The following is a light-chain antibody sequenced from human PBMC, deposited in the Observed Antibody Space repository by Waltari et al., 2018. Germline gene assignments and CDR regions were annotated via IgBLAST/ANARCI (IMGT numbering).Light chain of an antibody. CDR3: CSYAGSSTWV. J-gene: IGLJ3*02. V-gene: IGLV2-23*01. Sequence: QSALTQPASVSGSPGQSITISCPGTSSAVGSYNLFSWYHQHPGKAPKLMIYEGSKRPSGVSNRFSGSKSGNTASLTISGLQAEDEADYYCCSYAGSSTWVFGGGTKLTVL. CDR2: EGS. CDR1: SSAVGSYNL.